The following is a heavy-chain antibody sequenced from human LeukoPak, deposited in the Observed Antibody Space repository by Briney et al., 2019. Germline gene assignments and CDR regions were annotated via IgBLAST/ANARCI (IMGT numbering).Heavy chain of an antibody. D-gene: IGHD3-10*01. Sequence: PSETLSLTCAVSGGSISSGGYSWSWIRQPPGKGLEWIGYIYHSGSTYYNPSLKSRVTISVDRSKNQFSLKLSSVTAADTAVYYCASLYGSGSCYRFPQDYWGQGTLVTVSS. CDR2: IYHSGST. V-gene: IGHV4-30-2*01. J-gene: IGHJ4*02. CDR1: GGSISSGGYS. CDR3: ASLYGSGSCYRFPQDY.